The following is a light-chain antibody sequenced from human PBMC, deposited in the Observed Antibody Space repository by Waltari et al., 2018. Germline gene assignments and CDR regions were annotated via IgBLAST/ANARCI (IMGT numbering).Light chain of an antibody. Sequence: DIQMTQSPSTLSASVGDRVTIPCRASQSLINRVAWYQQKPGKAPKLLIYDASCLESGVPSRFSGSGSGTEFTLTISSLQPDDFATYYCQQYNNYWAFGQGTKVEIK. CDR3: QQYNNYWA. CDR2: DAS. J-gene: IGKJ1*01. CDR1: QSLINR. V-gene: IGKV1-5*01.